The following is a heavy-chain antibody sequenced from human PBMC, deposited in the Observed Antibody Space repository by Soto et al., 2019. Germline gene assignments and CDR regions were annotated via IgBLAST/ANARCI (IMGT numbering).Heavy chain of an antibody. Sequence: ASVKVSCKSSGYTFINYYVHWVRQAPGQGLEWLGWINPHSGDTNYAQKFQGRVTMTRDTSINTVFVDLSRLTSDDTALYFCARPGENYIYPRDSYGLDVWGQGTSVTVSS. CDR3: ARPGENYIYPRDSYGLDV. CDR2: INPHSGDT. D-gene: IGHD3-16*01. V-gene: IGHV1-2*02. CDR1: GYTFINYY. J-gene: IGHJ6*02.